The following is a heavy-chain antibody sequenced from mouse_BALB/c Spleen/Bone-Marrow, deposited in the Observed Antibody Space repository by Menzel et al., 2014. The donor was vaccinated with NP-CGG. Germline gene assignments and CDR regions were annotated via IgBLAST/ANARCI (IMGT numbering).Heavy chain of an antibody. CDR3: ARFGNYKGFPY. D-gene: IGHD2-1*01. CDR2: IHPSDSET. Sequence: VQLQQSGAELVRPGASVKLSCKASGYSFTNYWMNWVKQRPGQGLEWIGMIHPSDSETRLNQKFKDKATLTVDKSSSTAYMQLAGPPSEAFAVYSCARFGNYKGFPYWGQGTLVTVSA. V-gene: IGHV1S82*01. CDR1: GYSFTNYW. J-gene: IGHJ3*01.